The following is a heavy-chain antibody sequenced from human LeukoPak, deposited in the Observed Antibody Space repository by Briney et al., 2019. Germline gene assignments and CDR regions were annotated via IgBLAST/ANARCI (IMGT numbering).Heavy chain of an antibody. CDR3: ARGLQFRDWYYYYYYGMDV. J-gene: IGHJ6*02. CDR2: INHSGST. D-gene: IGHD5-24*01. CDR1: GGSFSGYY. Sequence: SETLSLTCAVYGGSFSGYYWSWIRQPPGKGLEWIGEINHSGSTNYNPSLKSRVTMSVDTSKNQFSLKLSSVTAADTAVYYCARGLQFRDWYYYYYYGMDVWGQGTTVTVSS. V-gene: IGHV4-34*01.